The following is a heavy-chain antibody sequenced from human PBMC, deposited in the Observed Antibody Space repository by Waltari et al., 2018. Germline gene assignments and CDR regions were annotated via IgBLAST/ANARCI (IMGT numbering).Heavy chain of an antibody. Sequence: GGTFSSYAISWVRQAPGQGLEWMGGIIPIFGTANYAQKFQGRVTITADESTSTAYMELSSLRSEDTAVYYCASPFSLRGSSSGFDPWGQGTLVTVSS. J-gene: IGHJ5*02. CDR1: GGTFSSYA. CDR3: ASPFSLRGSSSGFDP. CDR2: IIPIFGTA. V-gene: IGHV1-69*01. D-gene: IGHD6-13*01.